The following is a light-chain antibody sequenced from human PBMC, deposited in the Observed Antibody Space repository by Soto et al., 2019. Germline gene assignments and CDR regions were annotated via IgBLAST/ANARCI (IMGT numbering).Light chain of an antibody. V-gene: IGLV2-11*01. CDR1: SSDVGGYNY. J-gene: IGLJ2*01. Sequence: QSALTQPRSVSGCPGQSVTISCTGTSSDVGGYNYVSWYQQHPGKAPKLLIYDVSKRPSAVPDRFSGSKSGNAASLTISGLQAEDEADYYCCSYAGNYILVFGGGTQLTVL. CDR3: CSYAGNYILV. CDR2: DVS.